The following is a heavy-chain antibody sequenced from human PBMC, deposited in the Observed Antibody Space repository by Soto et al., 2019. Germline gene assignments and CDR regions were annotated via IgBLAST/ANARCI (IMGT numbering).Heavy chain of an antibody. D-gene: IGHD3-3*01. CDR1: GGCVSSGSYY. CDR2: IYYSGST. J-gene: IGHJ6*02. CDR3: ASVSEQGMYYDFWNGYSYYGKDV. Sequence: SATLSLTCTVSGGCVSSGSYYWSWIRQPPGKGLEWIGYIYYSGSTNYNPSLKSRVTISVDTSKNQFPLKRSSVTAADTAVYYCASVSEQGMYYDFWNGYSYYGKDVWGQGTTVIVSS. V-gene: IGHV4-61*01.